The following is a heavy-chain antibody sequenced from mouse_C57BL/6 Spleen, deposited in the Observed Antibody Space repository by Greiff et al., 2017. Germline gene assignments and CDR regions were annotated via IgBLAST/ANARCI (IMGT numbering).Heavy chain of an antibody. CDR2: IDPENGDT. CDR1: GFNIKDDY. Sequence: DVKLQESGAELVRPGASVKLSCTASGFNIKDDYMHWVKQRPEQGLEWIGWIDPENGDTDSDSKFQGKATITADTSSNKAYLQLSSLTSADTAVSCCTPLRQLRLRSYWGQGTTLTGSS. J-gene: IGHJ2*01. D-gene: IGHD3-2*02. CDR3: TPLRQLRLRSY. V-gene: IGHV14-4*01.